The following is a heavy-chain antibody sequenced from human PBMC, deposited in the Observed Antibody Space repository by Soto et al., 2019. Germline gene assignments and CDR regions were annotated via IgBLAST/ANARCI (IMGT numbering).Heavy chain of an antibody. J-gene: IGHJ1*01. CDR1: GFTFSSYW. V-gene: IGHV3-74*01. CDR2: INSDGSTT. CDR3: SRATVAGTVYFQY. D-gene: IGHD6-19*01. Sequence: QPGGSLRLSCAASGFTFSSYWMHWVRQAPGKGLVWVSRINSDGSTTSYADSVKGRFTISRDNAKNTLYLQMNSLRAEDTAVYYCSRATVAGTVYFQYWGQGTLVTVSS.